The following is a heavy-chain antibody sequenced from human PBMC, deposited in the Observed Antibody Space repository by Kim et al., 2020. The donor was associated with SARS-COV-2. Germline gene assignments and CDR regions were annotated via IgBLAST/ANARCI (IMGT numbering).Heavy chain of an antibody. CDR1: GYTFTSYG. Sequence: ASVKVSCKASGYTFTSYGISWVRQAPGQGLEWMGWISAYNGNTNYAQKLQGRVTMTTDTSTSTAYMELRSLRSDDTAVYYCARDTKWWLRSPPFDYWGQGTLVTVSS. D-gene: IGHD5-12*01. CDR2: ISAYNGNT. J-gene: IGHJ4*02. CDR3: ARDTKWWLRSPPFDY. V-gene: IGHV1-18*01.